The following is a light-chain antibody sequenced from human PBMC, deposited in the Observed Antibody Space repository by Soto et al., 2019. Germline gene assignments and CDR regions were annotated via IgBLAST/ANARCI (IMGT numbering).Light chain of an antibody. CDR3: QQYKSFPRT. CDR1: ESISSW. Sequence: DIQMTQSPSTLSASVGDRVTITCRASESISSWLAWYQQKPGKAPKLLIYKASSLESGVPSRFSGSGSGTEFTLGISTLQPDDFATYYCQQYKSFPRTFGQGTKVEIK. V-gene: IGKV1-5*03. J-gene: IGKJ1*01. CDR2: KAS.